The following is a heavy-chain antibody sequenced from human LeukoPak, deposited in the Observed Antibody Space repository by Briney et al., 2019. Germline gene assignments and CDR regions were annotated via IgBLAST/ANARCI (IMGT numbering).Heavy chain of an antibody. D-gene: IGHD5-12*01. CDR2: IYYSGST. CDR1: GGSISSGGYY. CDR3: ARAVSGYDPPRN. V-gene: IGHV4-61*08. J-gene: IGHJ4*02. Sequence: SQTLSLTCTVSGGSISSGGYYWSWIRQPPGKGLEWIGYIYYSGSTNYTPSLKNRVTMSVDTSKNQFSLNLNSVTAADTAVYYCARAVSGYDPPRNWGQGTLVTVSS.